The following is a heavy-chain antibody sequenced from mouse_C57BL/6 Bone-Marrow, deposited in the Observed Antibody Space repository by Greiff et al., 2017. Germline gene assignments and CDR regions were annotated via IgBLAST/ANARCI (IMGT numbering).Heavy chain of an antibody. J-gene: IGHJ3*01. CDR2: ISSGGSYT. V-gene: IGHV5-6*01. Sequence: EVQLVESGGDLVKPGGSLKLSCAASGFTFSSYGMSWVRQTPDKRLEWVATISSGGSYTYYPDSVKGRFTISRDNAKNTLYMRMSSLKSEDTAMYYCARHRYYCGSSSWFAYWGQGTLVTVSA. D-gene: IGHD1-1*01. CDR3: ARHRYYCGSSSWFAY. CDR1: GFTFSSYG.